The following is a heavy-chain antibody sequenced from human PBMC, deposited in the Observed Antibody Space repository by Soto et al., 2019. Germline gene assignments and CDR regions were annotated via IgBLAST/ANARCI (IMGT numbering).Heavy chain of an antibody. J-gene: IGHJ3*01. V-gene: IGHV4-59*01. CDR2: MYYSGNT. CDR3: ARGSLSTETANALDV. CDR1: GGSISNFY. Sequence: QVQLQESGPGLVKPSETLSLTCTVSGGSISNFYWSWIRQSPGKGLEWIGYGYMYYSGNTNYNPSLESRVTISVDTSKNQISLKLTSVTAEDTAIYYCARGSLSTETANALDVWGRGRMVTVSS. D-gene: IGHD2-21*02.